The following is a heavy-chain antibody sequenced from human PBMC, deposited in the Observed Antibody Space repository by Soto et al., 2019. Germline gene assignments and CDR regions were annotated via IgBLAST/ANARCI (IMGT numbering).Heavy chain of an antibody. J-gene: IGHJ4*02. Sequence: SETLSLTCTVSGGSISSYYWSWIRQPPGKGLEWIGYIYYSGSTNYNPSLKSRVTISVDTSKNQFSLKLSSVTAVDTAVYYCARKGGYYDSSGYYPFDYWGQGTLVTVS. V-gene: IGHV4-59*01. CDR3: ARKGGYYDSSGYYPFDY. CDR2: IYYSGST. D-gene: IGHD3-22*01. CDR1: GGSISSYY.